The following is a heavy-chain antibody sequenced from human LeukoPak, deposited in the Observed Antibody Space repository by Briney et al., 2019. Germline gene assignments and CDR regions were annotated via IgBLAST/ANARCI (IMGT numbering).Heavy chain of an antibody. D-gene: IGHD6-6*01. CDR3: ARGYSSSSVFYYYYGMDV. CDR2: IYSGGST. V-gene: IGHV3-53*01. CDR1: GFTVSSHY. Sequence: PGGSLRLSCAASGFTVSSHYMSWVRQAPGKGLEWVSVIYSGGSTYYADSVKGRFTISRDNSKNTLYLQMNSLRAEDTAVYYCARGYSSSSVFYYYYGMDVWGQGTTVTVSS. J-gene: IGHJ6*02.